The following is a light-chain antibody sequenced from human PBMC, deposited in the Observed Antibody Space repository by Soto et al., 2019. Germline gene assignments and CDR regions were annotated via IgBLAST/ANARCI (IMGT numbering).Light chain of an antibody. CDR2: ERS. J-gene: IGLJ1*01. CDR1: RSDYGTYDV. CDR3: CYFPSSNTHV. V-gene: IGLV2-23*01. Sequence: QSALAQPASVSGSPGQSSTLSCPGARSDYGTYDVVSWYQHHPGKVPKLIIYERSKRPAGVSDRFSGSKSGNTASLTISGLQAEDEADYYCCYFPSSNTHVFGAGTQVTVL.